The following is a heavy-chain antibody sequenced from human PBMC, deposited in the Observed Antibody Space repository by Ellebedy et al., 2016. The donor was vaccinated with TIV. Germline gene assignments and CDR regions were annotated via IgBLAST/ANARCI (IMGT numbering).Heavy chain of an antibody. V-gene: IGHV3-53*01. CDR2: IYSGGST. Sequence: GESLKISCAASGFTVSSNYMSWVRQAPGKGLEWVSVIYSGGSTYYADSVKGRFTISRDNSKNTLYLQMNSLRAEDTAVYYCAREGSSGWSSYIDYWGQGTLVTVSS. CDR3: AREGSSGWSSYIDY. CDR1: GFTVSSNY. D-gene: IGHD6-19*01. J-gene: IGHJ4*02.